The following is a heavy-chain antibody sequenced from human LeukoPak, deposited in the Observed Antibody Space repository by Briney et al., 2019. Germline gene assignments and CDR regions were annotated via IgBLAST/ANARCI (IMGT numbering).Heavy chain of an antibody. D-gene: IGHD4-17*01. CDR2: INFNGDTK. Sequence: GGSLRLSCTASGFTFSNYGLNWVRQAPGKGLEWVSYINFNGDTKNYADSVKGRFTISRDNAKSSFYLQMNSLRAEDTAVYYCARRATVTYHGLDVWGQGTTVTVSS. J-gene: IGHJ6*02. CDR3: ARRATVTYHGLDV. V-gene: IGHV3-48*04. CDR1: GFTFSNYG.